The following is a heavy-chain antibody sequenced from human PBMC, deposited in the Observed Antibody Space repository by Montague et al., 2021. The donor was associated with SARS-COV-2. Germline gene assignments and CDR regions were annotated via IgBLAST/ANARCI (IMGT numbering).Heavy chain of an antibody. D-gene: IGHD6-13*01. J-gene: IGHJ4*02. Sequence: SETLSLTCSVSGASIRSDSYYWGWVRQPPGKGLEWIGVIYSSGSTYYNPSLKSRVTISVDTSQNHVSLRLSSVTAADTAVYFCARRVATAGIFDYWGQGTLVTVSS. V-gene: IGHV4-39*02. CDR3: ARRVATAGIFDY. CDR2: IYSSGST. CDR1: GASIRSDSYY.